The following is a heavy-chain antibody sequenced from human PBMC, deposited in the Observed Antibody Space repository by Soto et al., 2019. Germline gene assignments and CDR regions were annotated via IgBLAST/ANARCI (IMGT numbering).Heavy chain of an antibody. CDR1: GFTVTAKY. V-gene: IGHV3-53*01. D-gene: IGHD2-21*02. CDR2: ISTAGIT. J-gene: IGHJ3*01. Sequence: GGSLRLSCAVSGFTVTAKYMIWVRQAPGKDLEWVSAISTAGITSYADSVRGRLSIFRDETKNTLSLQMDTLKVDDTAVYYCAASVTAPGGFDVWGQGTTVTVSS. CDR3: AASVTAPGGFDV.